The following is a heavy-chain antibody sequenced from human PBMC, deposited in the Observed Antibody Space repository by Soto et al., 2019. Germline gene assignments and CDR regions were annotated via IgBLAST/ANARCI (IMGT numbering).Heavy chain of an antibody. D-gene: IGHD2-2*01. Sequence: QVQLVESGGGVVQPGRSLRLSCAASGFTFNTYAMHWVRQAPGKGLEWVAVISFDGNNIYYADSVKGRFTISRDNSKNTXYXXMTSLRAEDTAVYYCARRYKDGRRDCISTSCLFDPWGQGTLVIVSS. V-gene: IGHV3-30-3*01. CDR2: ISFDGNNI. CDR3: ARRYKDGRRDCISTSCLFDP. J-gene: IGHJ5*02. CDR1: GFTFNTYA.